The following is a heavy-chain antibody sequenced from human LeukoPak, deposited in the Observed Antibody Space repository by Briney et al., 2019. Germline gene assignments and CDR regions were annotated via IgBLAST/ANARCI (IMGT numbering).Heavy chain of an antibody. J-gene: IGHJ4*02. CDR2: IKQDGSEK. CDR1: GFTFSSYW. Sequence: GGSLRLSCAASGFTFSSYWMSWVRQAPGKGLEWVANIKQDGSEKYNVDSVKGRFTISRDNAKNSLYLQMNSLRAEDTAVYYCAREYSSGWYYFDYWGQGTLVTVSS. CDR3: AREYSSGWYYFDY. D-gene: IGHD6-19*01. V-gene: IGHV3-7*01.